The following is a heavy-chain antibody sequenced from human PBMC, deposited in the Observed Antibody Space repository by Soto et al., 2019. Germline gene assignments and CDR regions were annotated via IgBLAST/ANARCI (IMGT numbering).Heavy chain of an antibody. CDR1: GFTFSSYD. D-gene: IGHD6-13*01. Sequence: EVQLVESGGGLVQPGGSLRLSCAASGFTFSSYDMHWVRQATGKGLEWVSAIGTAGDTYYPGSVKGRSTISRENAKNSLYLQMNSLRAGDTAVYYCARGNLPGIAAAGLDWGQGTLVTVSS. CDR2: IGTAGDT. V-gene: IGHV3-13*04. J-gene: IGHJ4*02. CDR3: ARGNLPGIAAAGLD.